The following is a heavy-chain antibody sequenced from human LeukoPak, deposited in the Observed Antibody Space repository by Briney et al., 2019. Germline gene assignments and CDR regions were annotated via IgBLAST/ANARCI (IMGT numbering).Heavy chain of an antibody. J-gene: IGHJ5*02. D-gene: IGHD6-13*01. CDR1: GLTFEDYG. CDR2: ITGNGVST. Sequence: PGGSLRLSCAASGLTFEDYGMHWVRQAPGKGLEWVSLITGNGVSTYYADSVKGRFTISRDNSKNSLYLQMNSLRTEDTALYYCAKCVYSNIYYWFDPWGQGTLVSVSS. V-gene: IGHV3-43*02. CDR3: AKCVYSNIYYWFDP.